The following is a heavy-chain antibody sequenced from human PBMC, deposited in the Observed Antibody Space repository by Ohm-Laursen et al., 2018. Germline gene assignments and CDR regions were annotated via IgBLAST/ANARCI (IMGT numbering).Heavy chain of an antibody. CDR3: ARDQTGSYLNAFDI. V-gene: IGHV3-21*04. J-gene: IGHJ3*02. D-gene: IGHD1-26*01. CDR2: ISSSSSYI. Sequence: SLRLSCAASGFTFSSYSMNWVRQAPGKGLEWVSSISSSSSYIYYADSVKGRFTISRDNAKNSLYLQMNSLRAEDTAVYYCARDQTGSYLNAFDIWGQGTMVTVSS. CDR1: GFTFSSYS.